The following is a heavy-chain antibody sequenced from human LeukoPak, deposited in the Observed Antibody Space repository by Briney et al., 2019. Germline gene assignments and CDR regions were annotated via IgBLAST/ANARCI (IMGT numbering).Heavy chain of an antibody. V-gene: IGHV4-4*09. Sequence: SETLSLICTVSGGSITTYNWIWIRQTPGQALEWIGHIYSSGATKYNPSLKSRATVLLDTSKNQLSLKLSSVSAADTAVHYCARRTPGPQLDEYVAYFFDHWGQGTQVTVSS. CDR2: IYSSGAT. CDR1: GGSITTYN. D-gene: IGHD2-2*01. CDR3: ARRTPGPQLDEYVAYFFDH. J-gene: IGHJ4*02.